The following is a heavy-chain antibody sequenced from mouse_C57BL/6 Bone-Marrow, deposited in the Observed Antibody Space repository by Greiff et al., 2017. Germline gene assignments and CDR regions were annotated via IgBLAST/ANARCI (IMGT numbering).Heavy chain of an antibody. Sequence: VQLQQSGAELARPGASVKLSCKASGYTFTSYGISWVKQSTGQGLEWIGEIYPRSGNTYYNEKFKGKATLTADKSSSTAYMELRSLTSEDSAVYFCARSRRYPWFAYWGQGTLVTVSA. CDR1: GYTFTSYG. CDR3: ARSRRYPWFAY. V-gene: IGHV1-81*01. J-gene: IGHJ3*01. CDR2: IYPRSGNT. D-gene: IGHD2-14*01.